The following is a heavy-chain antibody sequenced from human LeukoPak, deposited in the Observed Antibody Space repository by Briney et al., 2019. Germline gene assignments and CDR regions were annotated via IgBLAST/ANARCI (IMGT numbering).Heavy chain of an antibody. CDR3: ARALRGPPAAILAAFDY. CDR2: NYYSRST. CDR1: GVSISSSSYY. D-gene: IGHD2-2*01. Sequence: SETLSLTCTVSGVSISSSSYYWGRIRQPPGKGLEWIGRNYYSRSTYYNPSVESRLTISVDTSNNQFYLQLSSVTAADKAVYYCARALRGPPAAILAAFDYWGQGTLVTVSS. J-gene: IGHJ4*02. V-gene: IGHV4-39*07.